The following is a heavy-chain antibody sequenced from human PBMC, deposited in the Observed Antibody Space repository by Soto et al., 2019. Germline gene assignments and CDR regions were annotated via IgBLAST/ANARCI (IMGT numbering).Heavy chain of an antibody. CDR2: IKQDGSEK. V-gene: IGHV3-7*05. D-gene: IGHD3-22*01. Sequence: GGSLILSCAASGFTFSSYWMSWVRQAPGKGLEWVANIKQDGSEKYYVDSVKGRFTISRDNAKNSLYLQMNSLRAEDTAVYYCARTGLYYYDSSGSSWFDPWGQGTLVTVSS. J-gene: IGHJ5*02. CDR1: GFTFSSYW. CDR3: ARTGLYYYDSSGSSWFDP.